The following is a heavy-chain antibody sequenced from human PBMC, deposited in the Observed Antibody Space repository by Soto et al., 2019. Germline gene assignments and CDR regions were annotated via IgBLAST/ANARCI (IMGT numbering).Heavy chain of an antibody. CDR2: IYYSGST. D-gene: IGHD6-13*01. J-gene: IGHJ5*02. V-gene: IGHV4-61*01. CDR1: GGSVSSGSYY. CDR3: ARGIAAAYNWFDP. Sequence: SETLSLTCTVSGGSVSSGSYYWSWIRQPPGKGLEWIGYIYYSGSTNYNPSLKSRVTISVDTSKNQFSLKLSSVTAADTAVYYCARGIAAAYNWFDPWGQGTLVTVSS.